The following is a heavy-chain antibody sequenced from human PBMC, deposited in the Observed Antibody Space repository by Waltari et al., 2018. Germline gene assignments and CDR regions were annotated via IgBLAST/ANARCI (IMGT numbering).Heavy chain of an antibody. D-gene: IGHD1-26*01. CDR1: GFAFSTYA. Sequence: EVHLLESGGGFVQPGGSLRLSCAASGFAFSTYAMSWVRQAPGKGLEWVSGISGSGEIIFYADSVKGRFTVSRDNSEKTLYLHVNSLRGEDTAIYFCARAGLGSGPDYWGQGTLVTVSS. CDR2: ISGSGEII. J-gene: IGHJ4*02. CDR3: ARAGLGSGPDY. V-gene: IGHV3-23*01.